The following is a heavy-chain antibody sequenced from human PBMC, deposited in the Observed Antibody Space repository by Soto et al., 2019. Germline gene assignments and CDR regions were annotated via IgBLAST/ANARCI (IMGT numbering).Heavy chain of an antibody. CDR1: GFTFSNDW. Sequence: EVQLVESGGGLVQPGGSLILSCAASGFTFSNDWMVWVRQAPRKGLVWVSRIIGDALYTTYADSVKGRFTISRDNAKNTVYLQMNSLRVEDTAVYYCARGILGSGTANDHWGQGTLVTVSS. CDR3: ARGILGSGTANDH. V-gene: IGHV3-74*03. J-gene: IGHJ4*02. CDR2: IIGDALYT. D-gene: IGHD3-10*01.